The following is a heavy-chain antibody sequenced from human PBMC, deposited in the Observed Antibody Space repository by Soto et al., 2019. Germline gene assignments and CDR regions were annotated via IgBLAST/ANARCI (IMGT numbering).Heavy chain of an antibody. J-gene: IGHJ5*02. V-gene: IGHV3-30*18. Sequence: QVQLVESGGGVVQPGRSLRLSCAASGFTFSLYGIHWVRQAPGKGLEWLAVISHDGSTKYYADSVKGRFTVSRDNSKNTVYLQMTSLRGEDTAIYYCAKDFPSGSSRYDRFDPWGLGTSVIVS. CDR1: GFTFSLYG. CDR3: AKDFPSGSSRYDRFDP. D-gene: IGHD6-19*01. CDR2: ISHDGSTK.